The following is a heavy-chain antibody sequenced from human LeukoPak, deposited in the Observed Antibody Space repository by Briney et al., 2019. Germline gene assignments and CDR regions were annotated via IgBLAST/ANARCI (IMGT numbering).Heavy chain of an antibody. CDR3: ARSRFSTGWFFDY. CDR1: GGSISSSSYY. V-gene: IGHV4-39*01. J-gene: IGHJ4*02. CDR2: IYYTGST. D-gene: IGHD6-19*01. Sequence: PSETLSLTCTASGGSISSSSYYWGWIRQPPRKGLKWIGSIYYTGSTYYNPSLKSRVTISVDTSKNQFSLKVSSVTAADTAVYYCARSRFSTGWFFDYWGQGTLVTVSS.